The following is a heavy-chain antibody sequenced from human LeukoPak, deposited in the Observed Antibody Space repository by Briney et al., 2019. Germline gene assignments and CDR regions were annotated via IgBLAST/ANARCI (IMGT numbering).Heavy chain of an antibody. Sequence: SVKVFCKASGGTFSSYAISWVRQAPGQGLEWMGGIIPIFGTANYAQKFQGRVTITADESTSTAYMELSSLRSEDTAVYYCARASRVVPAAMHGWFDPWGQGTLVTVSS. CDR1: GGTFSSYA. V-gene: IGHV1-69*13. CDR3: ARASRVVPAAMHGWFDP. CDR2: IIPIFGTA. D-gene: IGHD2-2*01. J-gene: IGHJ5*02.